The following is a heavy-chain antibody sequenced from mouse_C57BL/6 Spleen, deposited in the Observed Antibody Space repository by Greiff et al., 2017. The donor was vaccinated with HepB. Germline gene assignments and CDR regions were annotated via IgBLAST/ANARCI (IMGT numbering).Heavy chain of an antibody. D-gene: IGHD2-13*01. CDR3: ARVAYGEDGWDYYAMDY. V-gene: IGHV5-17*01. Sequence: EVQLVESGGGLVKPGGSLKLSCAASGFTFSDYGMYWVRQAPEKGLEWVAYISSGSSTIYYADTVKGRFTISRDNAKNNLFLQMTSLRSEDTAMFYCARVAYGEDGWDYYAMDYWGQGTSVTVSS. CDR1: GFTFSDYG. CDR2: ISSGSSTI. J-gene: IGHJ4*01.